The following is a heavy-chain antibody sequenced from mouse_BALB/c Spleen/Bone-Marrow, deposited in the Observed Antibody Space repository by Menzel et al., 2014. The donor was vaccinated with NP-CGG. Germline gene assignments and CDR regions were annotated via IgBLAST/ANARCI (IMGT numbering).Heavy chain of an antibody. CDR1: GFNIKDTY. CDR2: IDPANGNP. V-gene: IGHV14-3*02. D-gene: IGHD5-1-1*01. Sequence: EVQLHQPAAELVKPGASVKLSCTASGFNIKDTYMHWVKQRPEQGLEWIGRIDPANGNPKYDPKFQGKATITADTSSNTAYLQLSSLTSEDTAVYYCARNTQFAYWGQGTLVTVSA. J-gene: IGHJ3*01. CDR3: ARNTQFAY.